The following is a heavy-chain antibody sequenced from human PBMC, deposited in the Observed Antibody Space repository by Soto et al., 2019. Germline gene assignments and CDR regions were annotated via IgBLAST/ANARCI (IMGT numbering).Heavy chain of an antibody. CDR3: ARYPGTMMATIIVSYYFDS. CDR1: GFTFSNYS. J-gene: IGHJ4*02. D-gene: IGHD5-12*01. CDR2: ISANSDYR. Sequence: EVQLVESGGGLVRPGGSLRLSCAVSGFTFSNYSMHWVRQAPGKGMEWVSSISANSDYRYYADSVKGRFTVSRDNAKNSLYLHLNSLRAGDTAVYFCARYPGTMMATIIVSYYFDSWGLGALVTVSS. V-gene: IGHV3-21*01.